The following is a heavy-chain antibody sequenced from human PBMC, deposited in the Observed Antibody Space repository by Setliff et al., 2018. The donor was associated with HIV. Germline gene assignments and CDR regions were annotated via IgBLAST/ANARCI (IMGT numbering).Heavy chain of an antibody. J-gene: IGHJ3*02. CDR2: ISGSNGNT. Sequence: ASVKVSCKASGYIFSTFGITWVRQAPGQGPEWMGWISGSNGNTNYAQKFQDRVTMTRDTSTTTVYMDLRSLRSEDTAVYYCARARGRLSDFDIWGQGTVVTVSS. V-gene: IGHV1-18*01. CDR1: GYIFSTFG. CDR3: ARARGRLSDFDI. D-gene: IGHD3-10*01.